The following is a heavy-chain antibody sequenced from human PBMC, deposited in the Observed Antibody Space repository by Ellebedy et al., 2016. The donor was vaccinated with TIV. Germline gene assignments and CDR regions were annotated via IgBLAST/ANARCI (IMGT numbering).Heavy chain of an antibody. V-gene: IGHV3-9*01. CDR1: GFTFDDYA. J-gene: IGHJ6*03. Sequence: GGSLRLSXAASGFTFDDYAMHWVRQAPGKGLEWVSGISWNSGSIGYADSVKGRFTISRDNAKNSLYLQMNSLRAEDTALYYCAKEGLPRYYYYYMDVWGKGTTVTVSS. D-gene: IGHD2-15*01. CDR2: ISWNSGSI. CDR3: AKEGLPRYYYYYMDV.